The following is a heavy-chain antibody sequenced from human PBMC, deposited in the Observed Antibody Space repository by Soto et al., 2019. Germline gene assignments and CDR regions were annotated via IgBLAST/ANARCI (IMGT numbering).Heavy chain of an antibody. CDR3: VNGAFYDSEVRTFDI. CDR2: ISSNGGNT. CDR1: GFTFSSYA. D-gene: IGHD3-22*01. V-gene: IGHV3-64D*06. Sequence: GGSLRLSCSAYGFTFSSYAMHWVRQAPGKGLEYVSGISSNGGNTYYADSVKGRLTISRDNSKNTLYLQMSSLKAEDTALYYCVNGAFYDSEVRTFDIWGQGTMVTVSS. J-gene: IGHJ3*02.